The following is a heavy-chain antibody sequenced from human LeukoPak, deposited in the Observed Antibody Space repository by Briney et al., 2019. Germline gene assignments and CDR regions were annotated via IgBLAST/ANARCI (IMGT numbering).Heavy chain of an antibody. D-gene: IGHD3-22*01. CDR3: ARDTDDSSGYYSHPFDY. V-gene: IGHV1-2*02. Sequence: ASVKVSCKASGYTFTGYYMHGVRQAPGQGLEWMGWINPNSGGTNYAQKFQGRVTMTRDTSISTAYMELSRLRSDDTAVYYCARDTDDSSGYYSHPFDYWGQGTLVTVSS. J-gene: IGHJ4*02. CDR2: INPNSGGT. CDR1: GYTFTGYY.